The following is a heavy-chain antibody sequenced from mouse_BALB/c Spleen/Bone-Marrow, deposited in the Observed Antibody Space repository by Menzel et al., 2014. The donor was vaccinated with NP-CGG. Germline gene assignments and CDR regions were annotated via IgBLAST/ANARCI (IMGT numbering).Heavy chain of an antibody. CDR2: VTPYNGGT. Sequence: VQLQQSGPELVKPGASVKMSCKASGYTFTDYYMDWVKQSHGESSEWIGRVTPYNGGTTYNQKFKGKATLTVDKSSSTAYVALNSLTSEDSAVYYCARTGYWGQGTTLTVSS. CDR3: ARTGY. CDR1: GYTFTDYY. V-gene: IGHV1-19*01. J-gene: IGHJ2*01.